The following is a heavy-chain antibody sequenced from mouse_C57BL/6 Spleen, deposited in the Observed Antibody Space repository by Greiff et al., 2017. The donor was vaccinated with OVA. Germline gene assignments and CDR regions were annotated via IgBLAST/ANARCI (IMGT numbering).Heavy chain of an antibody. Sequence: EVNLVESGGGLVKPGGSLKLSCAASGFTFSDYGMHWVRQAPEKGLEWVAYISSGSSTIYYEDTVKGRFTISRDNAKNTLFPQMTRLRSEDTAMYYCARGDYYGSRESFDYWGQGTTLTVSS. D-gene: IGHD1-1*01. CDR1: GFTFSDYG. CDR3: ARGDYYGSRESFDY. V-gene: IGHV5-17*01. CDR2: ISSGSSTI. J-gene: IGHJ2*01.